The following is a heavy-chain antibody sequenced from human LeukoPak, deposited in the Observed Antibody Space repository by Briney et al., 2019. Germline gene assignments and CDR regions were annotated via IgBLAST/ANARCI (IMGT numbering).Heavy chain of an antibody. V-gene: IGHV4-61*01. CDR3: ARDCSGGSCYGAFDI. Sequence: SETLSLTCTVSGGSVSSGSYYWTWIRQPPGKGLEWIGYIYYSGSTNYNPSLKSRVTISVDTSKNQFSLKLSSVTAADTAVYYCARDCSGGSCYGAFDIWGQGTMVTVSS. CDR1: GGSVSSGSYY. J-gene: IGHJ3*02. D-gene: IGHD2-15*01. CDR2: IYYSGST.